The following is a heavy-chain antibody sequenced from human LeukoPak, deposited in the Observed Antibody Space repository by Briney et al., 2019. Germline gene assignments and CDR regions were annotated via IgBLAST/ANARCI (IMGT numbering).Heavy chain of an antibody. CDR1: GGSISSYY. CDR2: IYYSGST. V-gene: IGHV4-59*08. Sequence: SETLSLTCTVSGGSISSYYWSWIRQPPGKGLEWIGYIYYSGSTSYNPSLKSRVTISVDTSKNQFSLKLNSLTAADTAVYYCARPYSSGWDYWGQGILVTVSS. J-gene: IGHJ4*02. CDR3: ARPYSSGWDY. D-gene: IGHD6-19*01.